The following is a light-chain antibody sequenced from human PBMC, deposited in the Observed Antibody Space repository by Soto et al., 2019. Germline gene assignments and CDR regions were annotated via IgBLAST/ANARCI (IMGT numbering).Light chain of an antibody. CDR1: QNVTSTY. J-gene: IGKJ5*01. CDR3: QQRSNWPIT. V-gene: IGKV3D-20*02. CDR2: AAF. Sequence: VLTQSPGTLSFSPGERASLSCRASQNVTSTYLVWYQQRPGQPPRLLIYAAFSRATGVPDRFSASGSGTEFTLTITRLEPEDFAVYYCQQRSNWPITFGQGTRLEIK.